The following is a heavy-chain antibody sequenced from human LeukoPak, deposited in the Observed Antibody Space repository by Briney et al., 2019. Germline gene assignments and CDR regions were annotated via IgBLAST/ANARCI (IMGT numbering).Heavy chain of an antibody. CDR1: GFTFSAYA. CDR2: ISYDGSNK. CDR3: ARPTYYSGYDLGY. J-gene: IGHJ4*02. V-gene: IGHV3-30*03. Sequence: PGGSLRLSCAASGFTFSAYAMSWVRQAPGKGLEWVAVISYDGSNKYYADSVKGRFTISKDNSKNTLYLQMDSLRAEDTAVYYCARPTYYSGYDLGYWGQGTLVTVSS. D-gene: IGHD5-12*01.